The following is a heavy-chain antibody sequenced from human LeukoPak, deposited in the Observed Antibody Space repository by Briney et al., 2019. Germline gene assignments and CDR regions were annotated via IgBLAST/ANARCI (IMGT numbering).Heavy chain of an antibody. Sequence: LGGSLRHSCAASGFTFSDYYRSGIRQALGKGREWVSDITNTNTYTDYADSVKGRFTISRDNAKNSLYLQMNSLRPEDTAVYYCARDWYCSSSICYTDRNWFDPWGQGTLVTVSS. V-gene: IGHV3-11*05. CDR3: ARDWYCSSSICYTDRNWFDP. D-gene: IGHD2-2*02. CDR2: ITNTNTYT. CDR1: GFTFSDYY. J-gene: IGHJ5*02.